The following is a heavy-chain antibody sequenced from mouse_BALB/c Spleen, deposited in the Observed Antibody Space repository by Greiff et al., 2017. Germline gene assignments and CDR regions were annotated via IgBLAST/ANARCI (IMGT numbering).Heavy chain of an antibody. CDR3: ARGYYYGSSLLAY. V-gene: IGHV1-63*02. CDR2: IYPGGGYT. D-gene: IGHD1-1*01. Sequence: QVQLKESGAELVRPGTSVKISCKASGYTFTNYWLGWVKQRPGHGLEWIGDIYPGGGYTNYNEKFKGKATLTADTSSSTAYMQLSSLTSDDSAVYFCARGYYYGSSLLAYWGQGTLVTVSA. J-gene: IGHJ3*01. CDR1: GYTFTNYW.